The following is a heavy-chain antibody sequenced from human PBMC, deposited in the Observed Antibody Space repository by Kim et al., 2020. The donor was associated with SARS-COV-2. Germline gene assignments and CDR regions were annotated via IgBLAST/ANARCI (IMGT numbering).Heavy chain of an antibody. Sequence: ASVKVSCKASGYTFTSYGISWVRQAPGQGLEWMGWISAYNGNTNYAQKLQGRVTMTTDTSTSTAYMELRSLRSDDTAVYYCARALGTFYYYGMDVWGQGTTVTVSS. CDR1: GYTFTSYG. D-gene: IGHD1-1*01. J-gene: IGHJ6*02. CDR3: ARALGTFYYYGMDV. CDR2: ISAYNGNT. V-gene: IGHV1-18*04.